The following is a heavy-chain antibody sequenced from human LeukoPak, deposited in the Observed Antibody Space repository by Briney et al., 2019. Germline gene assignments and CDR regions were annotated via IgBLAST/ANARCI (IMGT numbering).Heavy chain of an antibody. CDR3: ARDGYSEMAAFDY. D-gene: IGHD5-24*01. CDR2: IIPIFGTA. V-gene: IGHV1-69*13. CDR1: GGTFSSYA. J-gene: IGHJ4*02. Sequence: APLKVSCRASGGTFSSYAISWVRQAPGQGLEWMGGIIPIFGTANYAQKFQGRVTITADESTSTAYMELSSLRSEDTAVYYCARDGYSEMAAFDYWGQGTLVTVSS.